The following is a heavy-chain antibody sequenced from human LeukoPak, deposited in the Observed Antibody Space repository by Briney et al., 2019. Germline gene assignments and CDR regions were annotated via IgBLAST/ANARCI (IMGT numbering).Heavy chain of an antibody. V-gene: IGHV3-23*01. CDR1: GFSFSSHG. CDR3: ARDPGDEYYYDSSGYFDY. CDR2: IIGGAGST. J-gene: IGHJ4*02. Sequence: GGSLRLSCAASGFSFSSHGMSWVRQAPGKGLEWVSGIIGGAGSTYYADSVKGRFTISRDNAKNSLYLQMNSLRAEDTAVYYCARDPGDEYYYDSSGYFDYWGQGTLVTVSS. D-gene: IGHD3-22*01.